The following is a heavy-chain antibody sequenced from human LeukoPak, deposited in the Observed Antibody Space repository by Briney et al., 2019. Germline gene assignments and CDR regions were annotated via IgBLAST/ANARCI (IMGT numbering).Heavy chain of an antibody. CDR3: ARGRMRGYFDWYPSYYFDY. V-gene: IGHV3-21*01. CDR2: ISSSSSYI. J-gene: IGHJ4*02. D-gene: IGHD3-9*01. CDR1: GFTVSSNF. Sequence: GGSLRLSCAASGFTVSSNFMSWVRQAPGKGLEWVSSISSSSSYIYYADSVKGRFTISRDNAKNSLYLQMNSLRAEDTAVYYCARGRMRGYFDWYPSYYFDYWGQGTLVTVSS.